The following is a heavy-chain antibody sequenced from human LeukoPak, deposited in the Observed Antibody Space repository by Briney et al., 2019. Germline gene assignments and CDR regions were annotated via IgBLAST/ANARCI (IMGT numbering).Heavy chain of an antibody. D-gene: IGHD1-26*01. CDR3: ARGVGATTRSVSYFDY. Sequence: ASVKVSCKASGYTFTSYYMHWVRQAPGRGLEWMGIINPSGGSTSYAQKFQGRVTMTRDTSTSTVYMELSSLRSEDTAVYYCARGVGATTRSVSYFDYWGQGTLVTVSS. CDR1: GYTFTSYY. CDR2: INPSGGST. V-gene: IGHV1-46*01. J-gene: IGHJ4*02.